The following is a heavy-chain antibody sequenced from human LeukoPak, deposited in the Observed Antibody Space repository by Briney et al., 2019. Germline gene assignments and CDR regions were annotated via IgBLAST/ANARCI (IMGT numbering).Heavy chain of an antibody. CDR2: ISTYGDSI. V-gene: IGHV3-23*01. CDR3: AKDHRPLGYCANGVCYTGVLRDFDY. Sequence: GGSLRLSCAASGFTFTNYAMSWVRQAPGKGLQWVSGISTYGDSIYYADSVKGRFSISRDNSRNTLYLQMNSLRADDTAVYYCAKDHRPLGYCANGVCYTGVLRDFDYWGQGTLVTVSS. J-gene: IGHJ4*02. CDR1: GFTFTNYA. D-gene: IGHD2-8*01.